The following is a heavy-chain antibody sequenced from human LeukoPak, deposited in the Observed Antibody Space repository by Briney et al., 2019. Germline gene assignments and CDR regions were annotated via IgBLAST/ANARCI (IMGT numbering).Heavy chain of an antibody. CDR3: ARDILVLPSAKYGGSYYYGMDV. J-gene: IGHJ6*02. D-gene: IGHD2-2*01. V-gene: IGHV3-7*01. CDR2: TKPDGSEK. CDR1: GFTFRNYW. Sequence: PGGSLRLSCAASGFTFRNYWMSWVRQAPGKGLEWVANTKPDGSEKNYVDSVKGRFTISRDNAKNSLYLQMNSLRAEDTALYYCARDILVLPSAKYGGSYYYGMDVWGQGTTVTVSS.